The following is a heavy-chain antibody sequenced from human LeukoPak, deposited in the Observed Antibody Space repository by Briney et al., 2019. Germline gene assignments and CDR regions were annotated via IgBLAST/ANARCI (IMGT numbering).Heavy chain of an antibody. CDR2: IYTSGST. CDR1: GGSISSYY. J-gene: IGHJ4*02. Sequence: SETLSLTCTVSGGSISSYYWSWIRQPAGKGLEWIGRIYTSGSTNYNPSLKSRVTMSVDTSKNQFSLKLSSVTAADTAVYYCARDLPHYYGSGRSYYFDYWGQGTLVTVSS. D-gene: IGHD3-10*01. V-gene: IGHV4-4*07. CDR3: ARDLPHYYGSGRSYYFDY.